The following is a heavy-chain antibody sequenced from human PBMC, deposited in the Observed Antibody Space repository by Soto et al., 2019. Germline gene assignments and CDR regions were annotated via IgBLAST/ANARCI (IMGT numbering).Heavy chain of an antibody. Sequence: PGGSLRLSCAASGFTVSSNYMSWVRQAPGKGLEWVSIIYTGGSTYYADSVKGRFTISRHNSKNTLYLQMNSLRAEDTAVYYCARCGYYYYMDVWGKGTTVTVSS. V-gene: IGHV3-53*04. CDR3: ARCGYYYYMDV. J-gene: IGHJ6*03. CDR2: IYTGGST. CDR1: GFTVSSNY.